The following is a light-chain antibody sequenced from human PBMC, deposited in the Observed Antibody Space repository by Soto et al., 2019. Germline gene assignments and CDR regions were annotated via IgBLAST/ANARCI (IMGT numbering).Light chain of an antibody. Sequence: EIVMTQFPATQSVSPGKRATLSCRASQSVRTNLAWYQQKPGQPPRLLIYDASTRATGIPARFSGSASGTEFTLTISSLQSEDFAVYYCQQYNDWPPYTFGQGTKLEIK. V-gene: IGKV3-15*01. CDR2: DAS. J-gene: IGKJ2*01. CDR1: QSVRTN. CDR3: QQYNDWPPYT.